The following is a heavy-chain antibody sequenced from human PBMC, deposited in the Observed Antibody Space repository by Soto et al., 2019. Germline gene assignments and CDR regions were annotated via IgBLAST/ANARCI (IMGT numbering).Heavy chain of an antibody. CDR2: ISDDGSNK. V-gene: IGHV3-30*18. Sequence: GGSLRLSCVASGFTFSNYGMHWVRQAPGKGLEWVAFISDDGSNKYYANSMRGRFTMSRDNSKRTLYLQMSSLRVEDTAVYYCTKRRNVLRFLEWSSGMEVWGQGTTVTVSS. CDR3: TKRRNVLRFLEWSSGMEV. J-gene: IGHJ6*02. CDR1: GFTFSNYG. D-gene: IGHD3-3*01.